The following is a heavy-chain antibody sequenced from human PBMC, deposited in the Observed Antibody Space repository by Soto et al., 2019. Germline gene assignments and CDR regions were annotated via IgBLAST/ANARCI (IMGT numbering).Heavy chain of an antibody. V-gene: IGHV1-69*01. D-gene: IGHD6-6*01. J-gene: IGHJ4*02. Sequence: QVQLVQSGAEVKKPGSSVKVSCKASGGTFSSYSISWVRQAPGQGLEWMGGIIPIFGTANYAQKFQGRVTIAADESTSTAYMELSSLRSEDTAVYYCAIEYSSSPPYYPIGYWGQGTLVTVSS. CDR2: IIPIFGTA. CDR1: GGTFSSYS. CDR3: AIEYSSSPPYYPIGY.